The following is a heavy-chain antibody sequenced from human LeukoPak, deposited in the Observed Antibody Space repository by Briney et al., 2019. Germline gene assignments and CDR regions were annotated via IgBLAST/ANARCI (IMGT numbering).Heavy chain of an antibody. D-gene: IGHD6-13*01. CDR1: GLTFRSKG. J-gene: IGHJ4*02. CDR3: ANEIAAAGRDY. V-gene: IGHV3-30*18. Sequence: GGSLRLSCATSGLTFRSKGMHWVRQAPGKGLEWVAIISYDGSNKDYADSVKGRFTISRDNSKNTLYLQMNSLRAEDTAVYYCANEIAAAGRDYWGQGTLVTVSS. CDR2: ISYDGSNK.